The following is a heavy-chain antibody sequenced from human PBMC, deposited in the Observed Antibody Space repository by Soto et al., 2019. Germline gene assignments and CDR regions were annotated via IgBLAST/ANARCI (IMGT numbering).Heavy chain of an antibody. CDR3: ATGTDYYYGMDV. D-gene: IGHD1-1*01. Sequence: QVQLVESGGGVVQPGRSLRLSCAASGFTFSSYGMHWVRQAPGKGLEWVAVISYDGSNKYYADSVKGRFTISRDNSKNTLYLQMNSLRAEDTAVYYCATGTDYYYGMDVW. CDR2: ISYDGSNK. J-gene: IGHJ6*01. CDR1: GFTFSSYG. V-gene: IGHV3-30*03.